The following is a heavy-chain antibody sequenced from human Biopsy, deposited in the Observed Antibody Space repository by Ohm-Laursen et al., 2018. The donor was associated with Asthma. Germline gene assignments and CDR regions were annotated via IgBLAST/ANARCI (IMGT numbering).Heavy chain of an antibody. V-gene: IGHV3-7*01. CDR2: IKHDGTEK. CDR3: ARTFHFWSPYHAEHYQL. Sequence: LRLSCAASGFTFGDYCMSWVRQVPGKGLEWVANIKHDGTEKNHVDSLKGRFTISRDNAKNSLYLQMNSLRAEDTAVYYCARTFHFWSPYHAEHYQLWGQGTLVTVSS. CDR1: GFTFGDYC. D-gene: IGHD3-3*02. J-gene: IGHJ1*01.